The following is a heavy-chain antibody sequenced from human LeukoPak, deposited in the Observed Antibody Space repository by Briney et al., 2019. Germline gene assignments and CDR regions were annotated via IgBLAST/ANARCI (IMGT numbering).Heavy chain of an antibody. CDR2: INPNRGDT. Sequence: APLRVSCKASGYTFTHYYINWVRQAPSHRREWMGWINPNRGDTNYAQKFQGRVSMTRDTSISTAFMELTRLTSDDTAVYYCTRDLLGFATTPLSDWGQGTLVTVSS. J-gene: IGHJ4*02. V-gene: IGHV1-2*02. CDR1: GYTFTHYY. CDR3: TRDLLGFATTPLSD. D-gene: IGHD4-17*01.